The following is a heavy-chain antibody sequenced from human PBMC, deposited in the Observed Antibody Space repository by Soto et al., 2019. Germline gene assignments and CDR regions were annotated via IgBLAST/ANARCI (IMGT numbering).Heavy chain of an antibody. CDR1: GFTFSSYA. V-gene: IGHV3-23*01. D-gene: IGHD3-9*01. CDR3: AKDVHYDIVTGIEYFDH. CDR2: ISGTGRVT. J-gene: IGHJ1*01. Sequence: EVQLLESGGGLVQPGGSLKISCAVSGFTFSSYAMSWVRQAPGKGLEWVLGISGTGRVTNYAESVKGRFTISRDNPKNTLYLEMKSLRVEDTAVYYCAKDVHYDIVTGIEYFDHWGQGTLVTVSS.